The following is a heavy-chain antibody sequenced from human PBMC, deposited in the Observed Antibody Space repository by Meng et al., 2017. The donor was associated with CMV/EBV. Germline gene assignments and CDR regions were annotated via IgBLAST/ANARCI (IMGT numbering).Heavy chain of an antibody. D-gene: IGHD3-3*01. CDR1: GFTFSSYA. V-gene: IGHV3-30*04. CDR3: ARDSDSVRYYDFWSGYYGMDV. CDR2: ISYDGRNQ. J-gene: IGHJ6*02. Sequence: GESLKISCAASGFTFSSYAIHWVRQAPGKGLEWVAGISYDGRNQYYGDSVKGRFTISRDNAKNSLYLQMNSLRAEDTAVYYCARDSDSVRYYDFWSGYYGMDVWGQGTTVTVSS.